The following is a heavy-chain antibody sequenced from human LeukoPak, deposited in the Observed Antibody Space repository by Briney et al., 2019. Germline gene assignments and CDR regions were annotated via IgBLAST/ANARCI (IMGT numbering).Heavy chain of an antibody. Sequence: PSETLSLTCAVYGGSFSGYYWSWIRQPPGKGLEWIGEINHSGSTNYNPSLKSRVTISVDTSKNQFSLKLSSVTAADTAVYYCARASIVVVPAAPDMDVWGKGTTVTVSS. V-gene: IGHV4-34*01. D-gene: IGHD2-2*01. CDR3: ARASIVVVPAAPDMDV. CDR2: INHSGST. J-gene: IGHJ6*03. CDR1: GGSFSGYY.